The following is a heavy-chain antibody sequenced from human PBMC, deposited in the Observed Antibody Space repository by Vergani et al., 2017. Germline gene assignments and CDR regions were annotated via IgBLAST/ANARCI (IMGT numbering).Heavy chain of an antibody. Sequence: EVQLVQSGAEVKKPGESLKISCQGSGYSFTSYWISWVRQMPGKGLQWMGNINPIDSKIAYSPSFQGQAIMSLDKSITTAYLQWRSLKASDTAIYYCTRHVPCGDGACLHFDHWGQGTQVTVSS. CDR1: GYSFTSYW. CDR2: INPIDSKI. V-gene: IGHV5-51*01. D-gene: IGHD2-21*01. CDR3: TRHVPCGDGACLHFDH. J-gene: IGHJ4*02.